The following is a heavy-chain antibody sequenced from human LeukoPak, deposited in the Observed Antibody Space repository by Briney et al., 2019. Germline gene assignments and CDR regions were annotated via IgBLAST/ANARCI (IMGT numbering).Heavy chain of an antibody. CDR3: AKAPHEYLDGYNQVGPFDY. CDR2: ISYDGSNK. Sequence: PGRSLRLSCAASGFTFSSYGMHWVRQAPGKGLEWVAVISYDGSNKYYADSVKGRFTISRDNSKNTLYLQMNSLRAEDTAVYYCAKAPHEYLDGYNQVGPFDYWGQGTLVTVSS. CDR1: GFTFSSYG. D-gene: IGHD5-24*01. V-gene: IGHV3-30*18. J-gene: IGHJ4*02.